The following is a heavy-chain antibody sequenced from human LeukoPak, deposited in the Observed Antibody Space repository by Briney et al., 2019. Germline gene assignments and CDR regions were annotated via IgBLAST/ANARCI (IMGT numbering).Heavy chain of an antibody. CDR1: GGSISSYY. D-gene: IGHD3-3*01. J-gene: IGHJ6*03. V-gene: IGHV4-4*07. Sequence: SETLSLTCTVSGGSISSYYWSWIRQPAGKGLEWIGRIYTSGSTNYNPSLKSRVTMSVDTSKNQFSLKLSSVTAADTAVYYCARVTIFGSNYYYYYMDVWGKGTTVTVFS. CDR2: IYTSGST. CDR3: ARVTIFGSNYYYYYMDV.